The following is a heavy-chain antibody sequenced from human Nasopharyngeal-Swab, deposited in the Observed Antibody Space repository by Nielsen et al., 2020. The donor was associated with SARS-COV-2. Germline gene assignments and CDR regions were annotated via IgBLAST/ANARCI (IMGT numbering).Heavy chain of an antibody. Sequence: GESLKISCAASGFTFSNYGMHWVRQAPGKGLEWVAVIWYDGSNKYYADSVKGRFTISRDNSKNTLYLQMNSLRAEDTAVYYCARGRSSSWEDYFDYWGQGTLVTVSS. J-gene: IGHJ4*02. CDR1: GFTFSNYG. D-gene: IGHD6-13*01. CDR2: IWYDGSNK. V-gene: IGHV3-33*01. CDR3: ARGRSSSWEDYFDY.